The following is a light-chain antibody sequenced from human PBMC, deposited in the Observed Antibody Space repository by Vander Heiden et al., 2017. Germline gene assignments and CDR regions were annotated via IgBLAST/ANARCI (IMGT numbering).Light chain of an antibody. CDR2: AVS. CDR1: SSNVGGFNL. V-gene: IGLV2-23*02. Sequence: QSALTQPASVSGSPGKSITISCTGTSSNVGGFNLVPWYQHHPGKAPKLMIYAVSKRPSGVPNRFSGSKSGNTASLTISGLQAEDETEYYCCSYAGGSTYVFGTGTKVTVL. CDR3: CSYAGGSTYV. J-gene: IGLJ1*01.